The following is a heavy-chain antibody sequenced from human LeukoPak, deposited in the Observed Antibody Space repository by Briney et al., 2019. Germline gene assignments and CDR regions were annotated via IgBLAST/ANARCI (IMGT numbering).Heavy chain of an antibody. J-gene: IGHJ3*02. CDR3: AKEWSAFDI. D-gene: IGHD2-15*01. V-gene: IGHV3-33*03. Sequence: GESLSLSCAASGVTSSSYSMHWVRQPPGKGLEWVRVTWQGGNKNYTDSVKGRFTISRDTSNNTFSLPMNSVRVEDTAMYFCAKEWSAFDIWGQGTMVTVSS. CDR1: GVTSSSYS. CDR2: TWQGGNK.